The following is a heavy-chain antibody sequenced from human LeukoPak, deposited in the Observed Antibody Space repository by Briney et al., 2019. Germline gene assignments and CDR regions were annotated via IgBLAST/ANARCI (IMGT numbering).Heavy chain of an antibody. CDR2: TYYRFKLYN. V-gene: IGHV6-1*01. CDR1: GDSVTSAA. Sequence: SQTLSLTCAISGDSVTSAAWNWIRQSPSRGLEWLGRTYYRFKLYNYDAVSVKSRITINAETSKNHFTLHISSVTHEDTAVYYCARGGRGYCTSSSCYFDYWGQGTPVTVSS. D-gene: IGHD2-2*01. J-gene: IGHJ4*02. CDR3: ARGGRGYCTSSSCYFDY.